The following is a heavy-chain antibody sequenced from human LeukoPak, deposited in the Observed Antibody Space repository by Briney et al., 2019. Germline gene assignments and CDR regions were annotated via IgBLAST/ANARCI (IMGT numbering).Heavy chain of an antibody. Sequence: SGPALVKPTQTLTLTCTFSGFSLSTSGRCVSWIRQPPGKALEWLARIDWDDDKYYSTSLKTRLTISKDTSKNQVVLTMTNMDPVDTATYYCARIGRDDSSGYNPYYFDYWGQGTLVTVSS. CDR2: IDWDDDK. CDR3: ARIGRDDSSGYNPYYFDY. CDR1: GFSLSTSGRC. J-gene: IGHJ4*02. D-gene: IGHD3-22*01. V-gene: IGHV2-70*11.